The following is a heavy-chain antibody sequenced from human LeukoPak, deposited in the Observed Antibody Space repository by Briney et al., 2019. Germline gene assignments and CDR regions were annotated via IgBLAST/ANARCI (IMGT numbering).Heavy chain of an antibody. V-gene: IGHV3-23*01. J-gene: IGHJ5*02. CDR1: GFTFGSYA. CDR3: AKKYSTGLDP. D-gene: IGHD1-26*01. Sequence: GGSLRLSCAASGFTFGSYAMSWVRQAPGKGLEWVPDINGSGGSTYYTDSVKGRFTISRDNSKNTLYLQMNSLRAEDTAIYYCAKKYSTGLDPWGQGTLVTVSS. CDR2: INGSGGST.